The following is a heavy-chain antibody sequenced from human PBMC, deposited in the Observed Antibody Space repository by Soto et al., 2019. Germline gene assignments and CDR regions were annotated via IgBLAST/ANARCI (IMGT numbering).Heavy chain of an antibody. CDR1: GDSVSSNSAA. D-gene: IGHD6-13*01. V-gene: IGHV6-1*01. CDR2: TYYRSKWYN. CDR3: ARGRASGRGDWFDP. Sequence: PSLTLSLTCDISGDSVSSNSAAWNWIRQSPSRGLEWLGRTYYRSKWYNDYAVSVRGRITINPDTSKNQFSLQLKSVTPDDTAAYYCARGRASGRGDWFDPWGQGTQVTVSS. J-gene: IGHJ5*02.